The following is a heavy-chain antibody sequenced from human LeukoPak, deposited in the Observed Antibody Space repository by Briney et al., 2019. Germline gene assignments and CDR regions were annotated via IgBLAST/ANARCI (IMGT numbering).Heavy chain of an antibody. CDR2: INHSGNT. CDR3: ARCYYDTSGVSDGFDI. V-gene: IGHV4-34*01. CDR1: GGSFSGYY. J-gene: IGHJ3*02. D-gene: IGHD3-22*01. Sequence: SETLSLTCAVYGGSFSGYYWSWIRLPPGKGLEWIGEINHSGNTNYNPSLKSRVTISVDTSKNQVSLKLRSVTAADTAVYYCARCYYDTSGVSDGFDIWGQGTMVTVSS.